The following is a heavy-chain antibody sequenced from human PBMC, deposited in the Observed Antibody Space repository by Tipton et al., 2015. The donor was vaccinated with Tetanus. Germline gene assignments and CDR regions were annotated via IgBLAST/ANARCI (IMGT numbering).Heavy chain of an antibody. D-gene: IGHD4-17*01. CDR1: GFTFNNYA. J-gene: IGHJ4*02. Sequence: RSLRLSCAASGFTFNNYAMHWVRQAPGKGLEWVAVISYDGSNKYDAESVKGRLTISRDNSNNTLYVQMDSLRAEDTAVYYCARGPCHYGDYYFDYWGRGTLVTVSS. CDR2: ISYDGSNK. CDR3: ARGPCHYGDYYFDY. V-gene: IGHV3-30-3*01.